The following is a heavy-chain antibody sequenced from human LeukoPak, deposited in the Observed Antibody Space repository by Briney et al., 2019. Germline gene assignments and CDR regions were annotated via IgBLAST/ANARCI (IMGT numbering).Heavy chain of an antibody. CDR3: ARDRFRGVVVPAAIGN. V-gene: IGHV3-7*01. D-gene: IGHD2-2*01. CDR2: IKQDGSEK. Sequence: GGSLRLSCAASGFTFSSYWMSWVRQAPGKGLEWVANIKQDGSEKYYEDSVKGRFTISRDNAKNSLYLQMNSLRAEDTAVYYCARDRFRGVVVPAAIGNWGQGTLVTVSS. J-gene: IGHJ4*02. CDR1: GFTFSSYW.